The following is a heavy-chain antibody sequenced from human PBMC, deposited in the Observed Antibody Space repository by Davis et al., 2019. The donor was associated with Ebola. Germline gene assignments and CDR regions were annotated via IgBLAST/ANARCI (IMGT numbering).Heavy chain of an antibody. CDR1: GFTFSSYA. D-gene: IGHD3-3*01. J-gene: IGHJ6*02. Sequence: PGGSLRLSCAASGFTFSSYAMSWVRQAPGKGLEWVLCISGSGGSTEYADSAKGRLTISRDNAKNTLYLQMNSLRAEDTAVYYCAKDPTRTYYDFWSGSSDYYYGMDVWGQGTTVTVSS. CDR2: ISGSGGST. CDR3: AKDPTRTYYDFWSGSSDYYYGMDV. V-gene: IGHV3-23*01.